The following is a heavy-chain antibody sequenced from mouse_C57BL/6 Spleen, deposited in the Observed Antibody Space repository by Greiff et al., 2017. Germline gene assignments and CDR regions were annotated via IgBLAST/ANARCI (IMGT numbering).Heavy chain of an antibody. Sequence: QVQLQQPGAELVKPGASVKLSCKASGYTFTSYWLHWVKQRPGRGLEWIGMIHPNSGSTNYNEKFKSKATLTVDKSSSTAYMQLSSLTSEDSAVYYCARRGSTSYAMDDWGQGTSVTVSS. CDR3: ARRGSTSYAMDD. CDR2: IHPNSGST. D-gene: IGHD5-1*01. CDR1: GYTFTSYW. J-gene: IGHJ4*01. V-gene: IGHV1-64*01.